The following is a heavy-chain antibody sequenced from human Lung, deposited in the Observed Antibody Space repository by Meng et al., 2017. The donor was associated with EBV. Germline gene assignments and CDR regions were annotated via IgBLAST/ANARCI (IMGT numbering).Heavy chain of an antibody. CDR3: ARNVPGTSAYYD. CDR1: GYSISSTNW. J-gene: IGHJ4*02. V-gene: IGHV4-28*01. Sequence: QVQLQESGPGLVKPSDTLSLTCAASGYSISSTNWWGWIRQPPGKGLGWIGYIYYSGSTSYNPSLKSRVTMSVDTSKNQFSLNLNPVTAVDTAVYYCARNVPGTSAYYDWGQGTLVTVSS. D-gene: IGHD3-22*01. CDR2: IYYSGST.